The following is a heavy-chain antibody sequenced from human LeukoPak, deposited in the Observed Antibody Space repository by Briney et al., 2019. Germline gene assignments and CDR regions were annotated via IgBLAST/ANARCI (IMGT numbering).Heavy chain of an antibody. Sequence: ASVKVSCKASGYSFTTYGITWVRQAPGQGLEWMGRISGNNGVTKYAQKVQGRVTMTTDTSTSTAYMEVTSLTSDDTAVYYCARTRSGGSCSYWGQGTLVTVSA. CDR1: GYSFTTYG. CDR2: ISGNNGVT. D-gene: IGHD2-15*01. J-gene: IGHJ4*02. V-gene: IGHV1-18*01. CDR3: ARTRSGGSCSY.